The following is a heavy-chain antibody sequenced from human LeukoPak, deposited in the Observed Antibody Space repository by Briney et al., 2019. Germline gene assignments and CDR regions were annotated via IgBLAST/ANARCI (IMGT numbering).Heavy chain of an antibody. CDR3: ARDPSVVYDAFDI. CDR1: GGSISSSSYY. CDR2: IYYSGST. V-gene: IGHV4-39*02. J-gene: IGHJ3*02. Sequence: EXLSLTXTVSGGSISSSSYYWGWIRQPPGKGLEWIGSIYYSGSTYYNPSLKSRVTISVDTSKNQFSLKLSSVTAADTAVYYCARDPSVVYDAFDIWGQGTMVTVSS. D-gene: IGHD2-8*02.